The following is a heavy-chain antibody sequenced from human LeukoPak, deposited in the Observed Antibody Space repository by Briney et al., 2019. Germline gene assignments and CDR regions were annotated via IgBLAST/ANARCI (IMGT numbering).Heavy chain of an antibody. V-gene: IGHV4-59*01. CDR1: GGSISRYY. J-gene: IGHJ5*02. CDR3: ARCGNDWPQWWFDP. CDR2: IYYTGST. D-gene: IGHD1-1*01. Sequence: SETLSLTCTVSGGSISRYYWSWIRQPPGKGLEWIGYIYYTGSTSYNPSLKSRVTMSLDASKNQFSLELNSVNPADTAVYYWARCGNDWPQWWFDPWGRGTLVSVSS.